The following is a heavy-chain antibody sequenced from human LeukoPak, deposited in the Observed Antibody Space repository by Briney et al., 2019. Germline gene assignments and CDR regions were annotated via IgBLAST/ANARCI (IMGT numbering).Heavy chain of an antibody. Sequence: ASVKVSCKASGYTFNGYFIHWVRQAPGQGLEWMGWINPNSGDTKYAQKFQGRVTLTRDTSISTAYMELRSLTSDDTAVYSCARDSSTTFGVHIFDYWGQGTLVTVSS. V-gene: IGHV1-2*02. D-gene: IGHD3-3*01. J-gene: IGHJ4*02. CDR3: ARDSSTTFGVHIFDY. CDR2: INPNSGDT. CDR1: GYTFNGYF.